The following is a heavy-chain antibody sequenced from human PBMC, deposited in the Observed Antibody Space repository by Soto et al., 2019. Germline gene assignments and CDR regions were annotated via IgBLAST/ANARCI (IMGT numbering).Heavy chain of an antibody. CDR3: ARRHSATWLFDY. J-gene: IGHJ4*02. D-gene: IGHD3-9*01. CDR2: IYSGGST. V-gene: IGHV4-39*01. Sequence: PSETLSLTCAVSGGAISGRSNYWGWIRQPPGKGLEYIGSIYSGGSTYYNPSLKSRVTLSVDATQNQFSLRLTSVTAADTAVYYCARRHSATWLFDYWGLGTLVTSPQ. CDR1: GGAISGRSNY.